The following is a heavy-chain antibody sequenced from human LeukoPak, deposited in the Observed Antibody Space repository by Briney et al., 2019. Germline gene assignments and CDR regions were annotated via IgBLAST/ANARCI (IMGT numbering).Heavy chain of an antibody. CDR1: GYTFTSYG. Sequence: GASVKVSCKASGYTFTSYGISWVRQAPGQGLEWMGWISAYNGNTNYAQKLQGRVTMTTDTSTSTAYMELRSLRSDDTAVYYCARDQREWLLGPEQNDYWGQGTLVTVSS. J-gene: IGHJ4*02. CDR2: ISAYNGNT. D-gene: IGHD3-3*01. CDR3: ARDQREWLLGPEQNDY. V-gene: IGHV1-18*01.